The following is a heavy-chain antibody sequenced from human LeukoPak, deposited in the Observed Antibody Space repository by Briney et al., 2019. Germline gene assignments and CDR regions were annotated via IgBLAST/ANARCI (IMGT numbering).Heavy chain of an antibody. Sequence: PSETLSLTCTVSGGSISSGGYYWSWIRQHPGKGLEWIGYIYYSGSTYCNPSLKSRVTISVDTSKNQFSLKLSSVTAADAAVYYCATYYDFWSGYTSWGQGTLVTVSS. CDR1: GGSISSGGYY. CDR2: IYYSGST. CDR3: ATYYDFWSGYTS. J-gene: IGHJ4*02. D-gene: IGHD3-3*01. V-gene: IGHV4-31*03.